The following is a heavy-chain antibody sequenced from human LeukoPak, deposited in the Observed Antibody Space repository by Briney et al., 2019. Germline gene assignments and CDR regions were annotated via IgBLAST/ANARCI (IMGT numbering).Heavy chain of an antibody. J-gene: IGHJ4*02. CDR1: GFTFSSYW. V-gene: IGHV3-74*01. CDR2: IDTDGSDT. D-gene: IGHD2-2*01. Sequence: GGSLRLSCAASGFTFSSYWMHWVRQAPGKGLVWVSRIDTDGSDTSYADSVKGRFTISRDNAKNTLYLQMNSLRAEDTAVYYCARDRYPAAREFDYWGQGTLVTVSS. CDR3: ARDRYPAAREFDY.